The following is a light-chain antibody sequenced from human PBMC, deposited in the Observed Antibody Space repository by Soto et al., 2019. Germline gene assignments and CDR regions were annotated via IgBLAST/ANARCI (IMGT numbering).Light chain of an antibody. V-gene: IGLV2-14*03. Sequence: QSALTQPASVSGSPGQSIAISCTGSRSDVGGYNYVSWYQQHSGKAPKLMIYDVSSRPSGVSDRFSGSKSGNTASLTISGLQAEDEAEYYCSSYTSSSTVIFGGGTKLTVL. J-gene: IGLJ2*01. CDR3: SSYTSSSTVI. CDR1: RSDVGGYNY. CDR2: DVS.